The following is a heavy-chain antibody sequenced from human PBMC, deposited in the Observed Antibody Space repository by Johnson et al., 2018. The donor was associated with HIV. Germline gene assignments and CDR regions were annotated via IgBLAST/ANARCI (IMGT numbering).Heavy chain of an antibody. D-gene: IGHD6-13*01. J-gene: IGHJ3*02. V-gene: IGHV3-30-3*01. Sequence: QVQLVESGGGVVQPGRSLRLSCAASGFTFSSYAMHWVRQAPGKGLEWVAVISYDGSNKYYADSVKGRFTISRDNSKNTLYLQMNSLRAEDTAIYYCVKGMDSSSWYAFDIWGQGTIVTVSS. CDR1: GFTFSSYA. CDR3: VKGMDSSSWYAFDI. CDR2: ISYDGSNK.